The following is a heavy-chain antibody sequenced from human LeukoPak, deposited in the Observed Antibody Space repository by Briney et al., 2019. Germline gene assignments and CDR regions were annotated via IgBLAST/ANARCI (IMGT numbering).Heavy chain of an antibody. Sequence: SETLSLTCTVSGGSISSYYWSWIRQPPGKGLEWIGYIYYSGSTNYNPSLKSRVTISVDTSKNQFSLKLSSVTAADTAVYYCARDTQVVPAAIAFDIWGQGTMVTVSS. J-gene: IGHJ3*02. CDR1: GGSISSYY. D-gene: IGHD2-2*02. CDR2: IYYSGST. V-gene: IGHV4-59*12. CDR3: ARDTQVVPAAIAFDI.